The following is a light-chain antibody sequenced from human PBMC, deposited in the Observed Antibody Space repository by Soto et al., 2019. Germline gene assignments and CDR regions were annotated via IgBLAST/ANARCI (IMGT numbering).Light chain of an antibody. V-gene: IGLV1-40*01. CDR1: SSNIGAGYD. Sequence: QSVLTQPPSVSGAPGQRVTISCTGSSSNIGAGYDVHWYQQLPGRAPKLLIYANSNRPSGVPDRFSGSRSGTSASLAITGLQAEDEADYSCQSYDSSLSGFYVFGIGTKLTVL. CDR2: ANS. J-gene: IGLJ1*01. CDR3: QSYDSSLSGFYV.